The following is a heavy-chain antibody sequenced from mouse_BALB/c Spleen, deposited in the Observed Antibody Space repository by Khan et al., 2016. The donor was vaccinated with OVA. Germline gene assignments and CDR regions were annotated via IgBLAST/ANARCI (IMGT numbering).Heavy chain of an antibody. J-gene: IGHJ4*01. V-gene: IGHV2-6-4*01. Sequence: VQLKESGPGLVAPSQSLSITCTVSGFSLSRYNIHWVRQPPGKGLEWLGMIWGGGGTDYNSTLKSRLSIRKDNSKSQVLLKMNSLQTDDTAMYFCARGYYRDDGYYAIDYWGQGTSSTVSS. CDR3: ARGYYRDDGYYAIDY. D-gene: IGHD2-14*01. CDR1: GFSLSRYN. CDR2: IWGGGGT.